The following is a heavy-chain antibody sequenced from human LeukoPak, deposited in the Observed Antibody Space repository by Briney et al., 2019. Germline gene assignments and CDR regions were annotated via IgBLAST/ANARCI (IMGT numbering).Heavy chain of an antibody. CDR3: GRGDRAFDI. J-gene: IGHJ3*02. CDR2: IYSGGST. V-gene: IGHV3-53*04. D-gene: IGHD3-16*01. Sequence: HPGGSLRLSCAASGFTVISNYMSWLRQAPGKGLEWVSVIYSGGSTYYADSVKGRFTISRHNSKTALDLQMSSLRAEDTAVYYCGRGDRAFDIWGQGTMVTVSS. CDR1: GFTVISNY.